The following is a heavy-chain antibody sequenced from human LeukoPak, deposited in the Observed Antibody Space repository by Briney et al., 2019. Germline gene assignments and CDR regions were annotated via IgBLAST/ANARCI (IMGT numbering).Heavy chain of an antibody. CDR1: GYTFTGYS. CDR2: INPNSGGT. J-gene: IGHJ4*02. D-gene: IGHD5-18*01. V-gene: IGHV1-2*02. Sequence: ASVKVSCKASGYTFTGYSIHWVRQAPGQGLEWMGWINPNSGGTNYAQKFQGRVTMTRDTSISTAYMELSRLRSDDTAVYHCARGKVSSGIQVWLPSYWGQGTLVTVSS. CDR3: ARGKVSSGIQVWLPSY.